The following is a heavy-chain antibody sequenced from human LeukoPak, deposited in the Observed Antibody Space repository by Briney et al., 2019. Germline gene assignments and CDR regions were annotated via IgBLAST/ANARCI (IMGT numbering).Heavy chain of an antibody. J-gene: IGHJ4*02. CDR1: GFTFSDCY. Sequence: PGGSLRLSCAASGFTFSDCYMSWIRQAPGKGPEWVSSITSGRTTYYADSVKGRFTISRDNAKNSLYLQMNSLRAEDTAVYYCARESGSVTSEVDFDYWGQGTLVTVSS. D-gene: IGHD4-17*01. CDR3: ARESGSVTSEVDFDY. V-gene: IGHV3-69-1*01. CDR2: ITSGRTT.